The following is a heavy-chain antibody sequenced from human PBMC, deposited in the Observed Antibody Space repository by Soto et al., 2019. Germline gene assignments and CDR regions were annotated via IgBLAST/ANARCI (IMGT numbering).Heavy chain of an antibody. V-gene: IGHV1-2*02. CDR3: ASVRNSSPFYHSYGMDV. D-gene: IGHD6-6*01. CDR1: GYTFTGYY. J-gene: IGHJ6*02. CDR2: INPNSGGI. Sequence: ASVKVSCKASGYTFTGYYMHWVRQAPGQGLEWMGWINPNSGGINYAQKFQGRVTMTRDTSISTAYMELSRLRSDDTAVYYCASVRNSSPFYHSYGMDVWGQGTMVNVSS.